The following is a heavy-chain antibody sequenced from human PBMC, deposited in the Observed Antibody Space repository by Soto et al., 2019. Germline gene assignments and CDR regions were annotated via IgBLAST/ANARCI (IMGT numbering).Heavy chain of an antibody. V-gene: IGHV3-23*01. J-gene: IGHJ4*02. CDR3: AKDHRWIAAAGGALDY. CDR2: ISGSGGST. Sequence: PGGSLRLSCAASGFTFSSYAMSWVRQAPGKGLEWVSAISGSGGSTYYADSVKGRFTISRDNSKNTLYLQMNSLRAEDTAVYYCAKDHRWIAAAGGALDYWGQGTLVPVSS. D-gene: IGHD6-13*01. CDR1: GFTFSSYA.